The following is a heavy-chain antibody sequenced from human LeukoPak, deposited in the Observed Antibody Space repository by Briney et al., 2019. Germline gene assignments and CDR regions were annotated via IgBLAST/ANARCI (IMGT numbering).Heavy chain of an antibody. Sequence: GASVKVSCKASGYTFTDYYINWVRQAPGQGLEWMGWINPKNGDTNYAQKFRGRVAMTRDTSISTAYMELSRVRSDDTAVFYCAKRSSSSWTEYFQHWGQGTLVTVSS. CDR2: INPKNGDT. V-gene: IGHV1-2*02. D-gene: IGHD6-13*01. CDR3: AKRSSSSWTEYFQH. J-gene: IGHJ1*01. CDR1: GYTFTDYY.